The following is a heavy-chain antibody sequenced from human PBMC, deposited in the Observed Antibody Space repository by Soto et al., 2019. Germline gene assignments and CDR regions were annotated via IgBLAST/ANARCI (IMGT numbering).Heavy chain of an antibody. Sequence: EVQLVESGGGLVQPGGSLRLSCAASGFTFSSYWMHWVRQAPGKGLVWVSRINSDGSRTSYADSVKGRITISRDNAKNTLYLPMNSLRAEDTAVYYCAVAVAGPTAIGYWGQGTLVTVSS. D-gene: IGHD6-19*01. CDR2: INSDGSRT. J-gene: IGHJ4*02. CDR3: AVAVAGPTAIGY. V-gene: IGHV3-74*01. CDR1: GFTFSSYW.